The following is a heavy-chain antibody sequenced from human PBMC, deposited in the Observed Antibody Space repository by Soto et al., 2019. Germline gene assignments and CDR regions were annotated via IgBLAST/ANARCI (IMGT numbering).Heavy chain of an antibody. Sequence: GGSLRLSCAASGFTFSSYWMHWVRQAPGKGLVWVSRINSDGSSTSYADSVKGRFTISRDNAKNTLYLQMNSLRAEDTAVYYCAGDAPVADHAFDIWGQGTMVTVSS. CDR1: GFTFSSYW. CDR3: AGDAPVADHAFDI. D-gene: IGHD5-12*01. CDR2: INSDGSST. V-gene: IGHV3-74*01. J-gene: IGHJ3*02.